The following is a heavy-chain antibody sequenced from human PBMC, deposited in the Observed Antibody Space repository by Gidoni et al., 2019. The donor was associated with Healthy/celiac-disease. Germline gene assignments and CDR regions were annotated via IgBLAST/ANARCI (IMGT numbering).Heavy chain of an antibody. CDR2: INPNSGGT. Sequence: KVSCKASGYTFTGYYMHWVRQAPGQGLEWMGWINPNSGGTNYAQKFQGRVTMTRDTSISTAYMELSRLRSDDTAVYYCARPYCSSTSCSYYFDYWGQGTLVTVSS. D-gene: IGHD2-2*01. CDR3: ARPYCSSTSCSYYFDY. J-gene: IGHJ4*02. CDR1: GYTFTGYY. V-gene: IGHV1-2*02.